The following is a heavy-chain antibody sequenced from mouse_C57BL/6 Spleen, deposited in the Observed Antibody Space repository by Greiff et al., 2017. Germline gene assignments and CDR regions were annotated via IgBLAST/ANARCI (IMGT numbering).Heavy chain of an antibody. D-gene: IGHD1-1*01. J-gene: IGHJ1*03. CDR3: ARWYGSSYDWYFDV. V-gene: IGHV1-64*01. CDR1: GYTFTSYW. CDR2: IHPNSGST. Sequence: QVQLKQSGAELVKPGASVKLSCKASGYTFTSYWMHWVKQRPGQGLEWIGMIHPNSGSTNYNEKFKSKATLTVDKSSSTAYMQLSSLTSEDSAVYYCARWYGSSYDWYFDVWGTGTTVTVSS.